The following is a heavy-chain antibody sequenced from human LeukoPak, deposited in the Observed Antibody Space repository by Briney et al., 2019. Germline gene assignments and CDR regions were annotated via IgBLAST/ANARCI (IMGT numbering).Heavy chain of an antibody. J-gene: IGHJ4*02. CDR3: ARGCVFDY. Sequence: SETLSRTSSGYGGSFSGYYWSWIRQPPGKGLEWIGEINHSGSTNYNPSLKSRVTISVDTSKNQFSLKLSSVTAADTAVYYCARGCVFDYWGQGTLVTVSS. CDR2: INHSGST. CDR1: GGSFSGYY. V-gene: IGHV4-34*01.